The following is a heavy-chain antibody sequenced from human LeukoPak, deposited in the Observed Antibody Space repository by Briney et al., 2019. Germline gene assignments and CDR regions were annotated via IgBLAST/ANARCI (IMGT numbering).Heavy chain of an antibody. J-gene: IGHJ4*02. V-gene: IGHV3-30*18. CDR1: GFTFSSYG. CDR3: AKVIWTYYDFWSGYDRTFDY. Sequence: GRSLRLSCAASGFTFSSYGMHWVRQAPGKGLEWVAVISYDGSNKYYADSVKGRFTISRDNSKNTLYLQMNSLRAEDTAVYYCAKVIWTYYDFWSGYDRTFDYWGQGTLVTVSS. CDR2: ISYDGSNK. D-gene: IGHD3-3*01.